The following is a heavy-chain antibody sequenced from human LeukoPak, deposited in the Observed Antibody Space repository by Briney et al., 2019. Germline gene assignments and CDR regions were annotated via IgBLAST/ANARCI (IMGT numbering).Heavy chain of an antibody. Sequence: SGTLSLTCAVSGGSISSSNWWSWVRQPPGKGLEWIGEIYHSGSTNYNPSLKSRVTISVDKSKNQFSLKLSSVTAADTAVYYCARDEILYPANRYFDLWGRGTLVTVSS. CDR2: IYHSGST. J-gene: IGHJ2*01. CDR1: GGSISSSNW. V-gene: IGHV4-4*02. CDR3: ARDEILYPANRYFDL. D-gene: IGHD2-2*02.